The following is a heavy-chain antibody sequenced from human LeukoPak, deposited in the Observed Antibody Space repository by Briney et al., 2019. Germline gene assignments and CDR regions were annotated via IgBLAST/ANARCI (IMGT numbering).Heavy chain of an antibody. Sequence: PGGSLRLSCAASGFTFSSYWMSWVRQSPGKGLEWVANIKPDGSEKYFMDSVKGRFTSSRDNAKNVLYLEMNSLRAEDTAEYFCARERMYSGSGSTYPYYDYWGQGTLVTVSS. V-gene: IGHV3-7*01. D-gene: IGHD3-10*01. J-gene: IGHJ4*02. CDR3: ARERMYSGSGSTYPYYDY. CDR1: GFTFSSYW. CDR2: IKPDGSEK.